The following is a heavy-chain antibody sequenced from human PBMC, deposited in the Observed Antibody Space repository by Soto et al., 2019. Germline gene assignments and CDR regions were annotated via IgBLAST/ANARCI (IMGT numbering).Heavy chain of an antibody. Sequence: SVKVSCKASGGTFSSYTISWVRQAPGQGLEWMGRIIPILGIANYAQKFQGRVTITADKSTSTAYMELSSLRSEDTAVYYCARDKEELAGLYYYYMDVWGKGTTVTVSS. CDR2: IIPILGIA. CDR1: GGTFSSYT. V-gene: IGHV1-69*04. J-gene: IGHJ6*03. CDR3: ARDKEELAGLYYYYMDV. D-gene: IGHD3-3*02.